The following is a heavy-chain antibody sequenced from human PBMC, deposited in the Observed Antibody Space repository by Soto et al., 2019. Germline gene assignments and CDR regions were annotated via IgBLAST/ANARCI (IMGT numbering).Heavy chain of an antibody. CDR3: ASRDPGASVDH. D-gene: IGHD1-26*01. V-gene: IGHV4-4*02. Sequence: SETLSLTCAVSGGSFTSNNWWTWVRQPPGQGLEWIGEIYRTGSTNYNPSLKSRVTISLDKSENQFSLKVTSLTAADTAVYYCASRDPGASVDHWGQGTLVTVSS. CDR1: GGSFTSNNW. J-gene: IGHJ5*02. CDR2: IYRTGST.